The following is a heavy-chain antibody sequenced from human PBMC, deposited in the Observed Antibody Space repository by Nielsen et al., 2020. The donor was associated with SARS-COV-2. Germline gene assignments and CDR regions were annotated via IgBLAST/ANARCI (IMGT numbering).Heavy chain of an antibody. V-gene: IGHV1-8*01. J-gene: IGHJ6*02. CDR3: ARAPYSSSWYRYYYYYGMDV. D-gene: IGHD6-13*01. CDR2: MNPNSGNT. Sequence: ASVKVSCKASGYTFTSYDINWVRQATGPGLEWMGWMNPNSGNTGYAQKFQGRVTMTRNTSISTAYMELSSLRSEDTAVYYCARAPYSSSWYRYYYYYGMDVWGQGTTVTVSS. CDR1: GYTFTSYD.